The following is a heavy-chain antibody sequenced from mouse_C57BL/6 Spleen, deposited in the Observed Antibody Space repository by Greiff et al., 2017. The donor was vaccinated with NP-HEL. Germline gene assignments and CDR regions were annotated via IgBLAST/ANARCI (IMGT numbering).Heavy chain of an antibody. J-gene: IGHJ4*01. CDR1: GFTFSSYA. CDR2: ISVGGSFT. CDR3: ARRPYEDYAMDY. V-gene: IGHV5-4*03. D-gene: IGHD2-3*01. Sequence: EVMLVESGGGLVKPGGSLKLSCAASGFTFSSYALSWVRQTPEKRLEWVATISVGGSFTYYLDNVKGRCTISRDNAKNNLYLQMSHLKSEDTAMYYCARRPYEDYAMDYWGQGTSVTVSS.